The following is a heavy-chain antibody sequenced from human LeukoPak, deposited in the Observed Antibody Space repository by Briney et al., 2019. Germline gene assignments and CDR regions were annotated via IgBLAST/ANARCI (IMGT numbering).Heavy chain of an antibody. CDR2: ISYDGSNK. V-gene: IGHV3-30-3*01. CDR3: ARHGLMVYANDYYGMDV. CDR1: GFTFSSYA. J-gene: IGHJ6*02. Sequence: GGSLRLSCAASGFTFSSYAMHWVRQAPGKGLEWVAVISYDGSNKYYADSVKGRFTISRDNSKNTLYLQMNSLRAEDTAVYYCARHGLMVYANDYYGMDVWGQGTTVTVSS. D-gene: IGHD2-8*01.